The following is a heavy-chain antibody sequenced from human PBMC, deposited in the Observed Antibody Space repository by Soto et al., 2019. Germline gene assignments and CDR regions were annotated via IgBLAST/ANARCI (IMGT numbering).Heavy chain of an antibody. V-gene: IGHV3-33*01. Sequence: QVQLVESGGGVVQPGRSLRLSCAASGFTFSSYDMHWVRQAPGKGLEWVAVIWYDGSNKYYADSVKGRFTISRDNSKNTLYLQMNSLRAEDTAVYYCAREMGRGYSGYDPGHYYYYGMDVWGQGTTVTVSS. CDR1: GFTFSSYD. J-gene: IGHJ6*02. CDR2: IWYDGSNK. CDR3: AREMGRGYSGYDPGHYYYYGMDV. D-gene: IGHD5-12*01.